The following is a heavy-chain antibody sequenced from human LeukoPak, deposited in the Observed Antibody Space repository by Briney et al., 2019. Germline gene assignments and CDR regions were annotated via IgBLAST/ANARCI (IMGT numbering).Heavy chain of an antibody. J-gene: IGHJ4*02. V-gene: IGHV3-48*01. CDR1: GFTFSSYS. CDR3: AKDRGGWYGDYFDY. Sequence: GGSLRLSCAASGFTFSSYSMNWVRQAPGKGLEWVSYISSSSSTIYYADSVKGRFTISRDNAKNSLYLQMNSLRAEDTAVYYCAKDRGGWYGDYFDYWGQGTLVTVSS. D-gene: IGHD6-19*01. CDR2: ISSSSSTI.